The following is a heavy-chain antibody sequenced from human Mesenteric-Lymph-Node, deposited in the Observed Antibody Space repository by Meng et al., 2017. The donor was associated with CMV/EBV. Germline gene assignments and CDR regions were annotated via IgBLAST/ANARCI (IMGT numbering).Heavy chain of an antibody. D-gene: IGHD5-12*01. Sequence: KASGYTFTGCYIHGVRQDPGQGLEWMGRINPNGGDTNYAQKFQGRVTMARDTSITTAYMELNRLTSDDTGLYYCARGGSAFSGELDYWGQGTLVTVSS. CDR2: INPNGGDT. CDR1: GYTFTGCY. J-gene: IGHJ4*02. V-gene: IGHV1-2*05. CDR3: ARGGSAFSGELDY.